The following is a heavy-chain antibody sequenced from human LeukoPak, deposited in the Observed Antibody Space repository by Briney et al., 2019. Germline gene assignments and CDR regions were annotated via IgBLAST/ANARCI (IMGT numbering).Heavy chain of an antibody. CDR1: GFDLSTYA. Sequence: GGSLRLSCAASGFDLSTYAFNWVRQAPGGGLEWVSSISRNSIHIYYVDSVKGRFTISRDNAKNSVFLEMNSLRAEDTAVYYCARVPSFWSGYYADYWGQGTLVTVSS. D-gene: IGHD3-3*01. CDR2: ISRNSIHI. J-gene: IGHJ4*02. V-gene: IGHV3-21*01. CDR3: ARVPSFWSGYYADY.